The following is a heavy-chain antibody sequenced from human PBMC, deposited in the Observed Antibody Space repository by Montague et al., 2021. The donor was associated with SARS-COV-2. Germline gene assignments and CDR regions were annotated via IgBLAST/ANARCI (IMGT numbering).Heavy chain of an antibody. CDR1: GESFSGYY. CDR2: INHRGST. V-gene: IGHV4-34*01. J-gene: IGHJ4*02. D-gene: IGHD3-22*01. Sequence: SETLSLTCAVYGESFSGYYWTWIRQPPGKGLEWIGEINHRGSTKYNPSLKSRVTISVDTSKSQFSLRLSSVTAADTAVYYCARGHQGATMIVVVMVGEQYYFDYWGQGTLVTVSS. CDR3: ARGHQGATMIVVVMVGEQYYFDY.